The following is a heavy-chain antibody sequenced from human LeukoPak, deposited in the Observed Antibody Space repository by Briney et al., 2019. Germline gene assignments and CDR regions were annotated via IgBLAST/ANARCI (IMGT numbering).Heavy chain of an antibody. CDR2: IKPSSGGT. CDR1: GYTFTGYY. V-gene: IGHV1-2*02. J-gene: IGHJ4*02. Sequence: ASVKVSCKTSGYTFTGYYIHWVRQAPRQGLEWMGWIKPSSGGTNFAQRFQGRVTLTRDTSVSTAYMEVSSLRSDDTAIYYCARTLDTYYLSGLEYWGQGALVTVSS. D-gene: IGHD3-22*01. CDR3: ARTLDTYYLSGLEY.